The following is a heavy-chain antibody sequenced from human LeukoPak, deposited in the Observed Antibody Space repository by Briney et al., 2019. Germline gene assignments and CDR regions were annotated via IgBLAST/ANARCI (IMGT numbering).Heavy chain of an antibody. Sequence: GGSLRLSCAASGFTVSSNYMSWVRQAPGKGLEWVSVIYSGGGTYYADFVKGRFTISRDNSKNTLNLHMNSLSPEDTAVYYCVRGGSYYTAWGQGILVTVSS. J-gene: IGHJ5*02. V-gene: IGHV3-66*01. CDR3: VRGGSYYTA. CDR2: IYSGGGT. CDR1: GFTVSSNY. D-gene: IGHD1-26*01.